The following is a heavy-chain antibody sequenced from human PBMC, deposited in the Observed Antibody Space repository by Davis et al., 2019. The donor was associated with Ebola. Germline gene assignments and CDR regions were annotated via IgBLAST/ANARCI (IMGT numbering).Heavy chain of an antibody. J-gene: IGHJ6*02. CDR3: ARGGYCSSTSCYARAGYYYYGMDV. Sequence: ASVTVSCKASGGTFSSYAISWVRQAPGQGLEWMGWISAYNGNTNYAQKLQGRVTMTTDTSTSTAYMELRSLRSDDTAVYYCARGGYCSSTSCYARAGYYYYGMDVWGQGTTVTVSS. V-gene: IGHV1-18*01. CDR1: GGTFSSYA. D-gene: IGHD2-2*01. CDR2: ISAYNGNT.